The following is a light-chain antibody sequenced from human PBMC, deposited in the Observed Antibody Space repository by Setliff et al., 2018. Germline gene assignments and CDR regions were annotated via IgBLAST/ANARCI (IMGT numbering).Light chain of an antibody. Sequence: QSVLAQPASVSGSPGQSIAISCTGTNRDVGAYDLVSWYQQHPGKAPKLMIYEVNKRFLGASERFSGSKSGNTASLTISGLQAEDEADYYCSSFSTHSPVMFGGGTKVTV. CDR2: EVN. CDR1: NRDVGAYDL. J-gene: IGLJ3*02. V-gene: IGLV2-23*02. CDR3: SSFSTHSPVM.